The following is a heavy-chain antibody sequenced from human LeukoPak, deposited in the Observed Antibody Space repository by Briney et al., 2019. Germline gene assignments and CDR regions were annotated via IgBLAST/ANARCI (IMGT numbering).Heavy chain of an antibody. J-gene: IGHJ6*03. V-gene: IGHV3-23*01. CDR1: GFTFSSYA. CDR3: ARGLYYSYYYMDV. CDR2: ISDSGGGA. Sequence: GGSLRLSCAASGFTFSSYAMSWVRQAPGKGLEWVSGISDSGGGAYSADSVKGQFTISRDNSKNTLYLQMNSLRAEDTAVYYCARGLYYSYYYMDVWGKGTTVTVSS.